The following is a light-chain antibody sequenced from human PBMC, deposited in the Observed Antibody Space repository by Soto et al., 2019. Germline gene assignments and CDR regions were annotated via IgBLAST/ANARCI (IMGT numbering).Light chain of an antibody. V-gene: IGKV3-11*01. CDR2: DVS. CDR1: QNIRNY. J-gene: IGKJ4*01. CDR3: QQRGSFPLT. Sequence: ETVLTQSPATLSLSPGERATLSCRASQNIRNYLAWYQQKPGQAPRLLIYDVSKRVTGIPDRFSGSGSGTDFTLIFITLEPEDFGICYCQQRGSFPLTFVGGTRVERK.